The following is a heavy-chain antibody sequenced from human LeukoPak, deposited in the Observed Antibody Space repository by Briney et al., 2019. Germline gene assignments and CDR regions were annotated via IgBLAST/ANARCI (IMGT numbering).Heavy chain of an antibody. D-gene: IGHD5-18*01. CDR3: AKLVGRIQLWLPGSD. V-gene: IGHV3-30*18. CDR1: GFTFGSYG. CDR2: ISYDGSNK. J-gene: IGHJ4*02. Sequence: PGRSLRLSCAASGFTFGSYGMHWVRQAPGKGLEWVAVISYDGSNKYYADSVKGRFTISRDNSKNTLYLQMNSLRTEDTAVYYCAKLVGRIQLWLPGSDWGQGTLVTVSS.